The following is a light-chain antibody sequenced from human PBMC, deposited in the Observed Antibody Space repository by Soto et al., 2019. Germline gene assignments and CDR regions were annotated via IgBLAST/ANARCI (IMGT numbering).Light chain of an antibody. V-gene: IGKV3D-20*02. CDR1: QSVSSTY. CDR3: QQRYNWPLT. J-gene: IGKJ4*01. CDR2: GAS. Sequence: EIVLTQSPGTLSLSPGERATLSCRASQSVSSTYLAWYQQRPGQAPRLLIYGASNRAAGIPARFSGTGSGTDFTLTISSLEPDDFAVYYCQQRYNWPLTFGGGTKVDIK.